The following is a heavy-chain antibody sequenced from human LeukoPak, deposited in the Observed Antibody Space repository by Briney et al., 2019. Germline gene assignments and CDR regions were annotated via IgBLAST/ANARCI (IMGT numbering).Heavy chain of an antibody. CDR1: GGSIRSSYYY. V-gene: IGHV4-39*01. CDR3: ARRYYYYYYGMDV. J-gene: IGHJ6*02. Sequence: PSETLSLTCTVSGGSIRSSYYYWGWIRQPPGKGLEWIGSIYDSGSTYYNPSLKTRVTISADTSKNQFSLKLSSVTAADTAVYYCARRYYYYYYGMDVWGQGTTVTVSS. CDR2: IYDSGST.